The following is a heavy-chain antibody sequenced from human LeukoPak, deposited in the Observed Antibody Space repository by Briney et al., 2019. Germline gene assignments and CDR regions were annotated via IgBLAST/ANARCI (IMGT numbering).Heavy chain of an antibody. Sequence: WASVTVSCKASGGTFSSYAISWVRQAPGQGLKWMGGIIPILGIANYAQKFQGRVTITADKSTSTAYMELSSLRSEDTAIYYCASQYYYDNSGYYPIDYWGQGTLVTVSS. CDR1: GGTFSSYA. V-gene: IGHV1-69*10. CDR2: IIPILGIA. CDR3: ASQYYYDNSGYYPIDY. J-gene: IGHJ4*02. D-gene: IGHD3-22*01.